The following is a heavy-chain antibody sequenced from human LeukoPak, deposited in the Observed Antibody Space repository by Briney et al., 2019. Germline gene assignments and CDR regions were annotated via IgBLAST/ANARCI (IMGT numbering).Heavy chain of an antibody. D-gene: IGHD6-19*01. CDR2: IIPIFGTA. J-gene: IGHJ4*02. Sequence: GSSVKVSCKASGGTFSSYAISCVRQAPGQGLEWMGGIIPIFGTANYAQKFQGRVTITADKSTSTAYMELSSLRSEDTAVYYCARRIAVAYFDYWGQGTLVTVSS. CDR3: ARRIAVAYFDY. V-gene: IGHV1-69*06. CDR1: GGTFSSYA.